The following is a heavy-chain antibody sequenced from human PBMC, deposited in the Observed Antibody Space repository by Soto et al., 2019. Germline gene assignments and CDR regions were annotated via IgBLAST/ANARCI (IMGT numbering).Heavy chain of an antibody. D-gene: IGHD3-22*01. CDR3: ARGVGYSDSSGYPFDY. CDR1: GDTLSTYY. Sequence: VQLVQSGAEVKRPGASVKISCKASGDTLSTYYMHWARQAPGQGLEWMGIINPRSGKTNYPQKFQGRGTMPRDTSTTTVYMELSTLRSEDTAMYYCARGVGYSDSSGYPFDYWGQGTLVTVSS. V-gene: IGHV1-46*03. J-gene: IGHJ4*02. CDR2: INPRSGKT.